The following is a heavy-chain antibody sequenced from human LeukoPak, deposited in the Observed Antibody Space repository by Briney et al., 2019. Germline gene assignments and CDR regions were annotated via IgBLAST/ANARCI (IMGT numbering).Heavy chain of an antibody. D-gene: IGHD3-10*01. J-gene: IGHJ4*02. CDR1: GFSFSSYA. V-gene: IGHV3-23*01. CDR3: AKDRASGSPGPNW. CDR2: ISGSGSNT. Sequence: GGSLRLSCGASGFSFSSYAMSWVRQAPGKGLEWVSVISGSGSNTYYADSVKGRFTISRDNSKNTLYLQINGLRAEGTAVYYCAKDRASGSPGPNWWGQGTLVTVSS.